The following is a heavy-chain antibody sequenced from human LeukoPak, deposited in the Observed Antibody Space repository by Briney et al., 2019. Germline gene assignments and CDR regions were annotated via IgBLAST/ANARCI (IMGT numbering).Heavy chain of an antibody. CDR2: IWSDATNQ. V-gene: IGHV3-33*06. J-gene: IGHJ5*02. D-gene: IGHD4-11*01. Sequence: GGSLRLSCEASGFTFSHFGMHWVRQAPGKGLEWVAVIWSDATNQYYADSVKGRFTISRDNFKRTVSLEMTSLRAEDTAVYYCAKAAQRGFDYSNSLEHWGQGSLVIVSS. CDR1: GFTFSHFG. CDR3: AKAAQRGFDYSNSLEH.